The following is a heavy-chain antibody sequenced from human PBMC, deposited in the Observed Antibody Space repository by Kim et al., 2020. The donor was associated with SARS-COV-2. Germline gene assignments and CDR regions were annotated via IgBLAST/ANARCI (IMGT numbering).Heavy chain of an antibody. CDR2: INHSGST. V-gene: IGHV4-34*01. J-gene: IGHJ4*02. CDR1: GGSFSGYY. Sequence: SETLSLTCAVYGGSFSGYYWSWIRQPPGKGLEWIGEINHSGSTNYNPSLKSRVTISVDTSKNQFSLKLSSVTAADTAVYYCARGGRFGELFFYFDYWGQG. CDR3: ARGGRFGELFFYFDY. D-gene: IGHD3-10*01.